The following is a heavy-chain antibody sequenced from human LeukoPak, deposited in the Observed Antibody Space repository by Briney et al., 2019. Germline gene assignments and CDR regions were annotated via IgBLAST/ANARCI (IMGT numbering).Heavy chain of an antibody. CDR3: ARGYCSGGSCYWLPFDP. Sequence: KSGGSLRLSCAASGFTFSTYSMNWVRQAPGKGLEWVSSISSSSGYIYYADSVKGRFTISGDNAKNSLYLQMNSLRAEDTAVYYCARGYCSGGSCYWLPFDPWGQGTLVTVSS. D-gene: IGHD2-15*01. V-gene: IGHV3-21*01. CDR1: GFTFSTYS. CDR2: ISSSSGYI. J-gene: IGHJ5*02.